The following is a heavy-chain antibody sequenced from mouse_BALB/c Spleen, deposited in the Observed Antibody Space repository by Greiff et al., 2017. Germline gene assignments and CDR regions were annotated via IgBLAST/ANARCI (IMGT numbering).Heavy chain of an antibody. J-gene: IGHJ1*01. Sequence: VHVKQSGPELVKPGASVKISCKTSGYTFTEYTMHWVKQSHGKSLEWIGGINPNNGGTSYNQKFKGKATLTVDTSSSTAYMELRSLTSEESAVYYCARRGTGTGWYFDVWGAGTTVTVSS. D-gene: IGHD4-1*01. CDR1: GYTFTEYT. V-gene: IGHV1-18*01. CDR3: ARRGTGTGWYFDV. CDR2: INPNNGGT.